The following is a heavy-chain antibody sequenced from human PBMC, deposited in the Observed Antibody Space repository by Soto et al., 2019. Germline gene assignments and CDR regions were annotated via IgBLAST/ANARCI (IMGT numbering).Heavy chain of an antibody. CDR3: AKGPRNWGFDY. CDR1: GYTFTSDD. V-gene: IGHV1-8*01. Sequence: QVQLVQSGAEVKKPGASVKISCKASGYTFTSDDFNWVRQATGQGREWMGWMNPNNGNTGYAQKVQGRVTMTRDTSISTAYMEMSSLTSEDTAVDYWAKGPRNWGFDYWGQGTLVTVSS. D-gene: IGHD7-27*01. J-gene: IGHJ4*02. CDR2: MNPNNGNT.